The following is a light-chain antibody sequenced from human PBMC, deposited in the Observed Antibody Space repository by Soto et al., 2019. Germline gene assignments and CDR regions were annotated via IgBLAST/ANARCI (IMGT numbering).Light chain of an antibody. CDR2: SAS. Sequence: EIELTQSPGTLSVSPGERATLSCRATHSVSSSLAWYQQKPGRAPRLLIHSASTRATGIPARFSGSGSGTDFTLTISSLQSEDFAVYYCQQYGSSRFTFGPGTKVDIK. CDR1: HSVSSS. CDR3: QQYGSSRFT. J-gene: IGKJ3*01. V-gene: IGKV3-15*01.